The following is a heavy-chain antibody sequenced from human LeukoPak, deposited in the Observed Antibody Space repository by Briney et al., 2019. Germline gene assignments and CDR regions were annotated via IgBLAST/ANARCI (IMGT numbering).Heavy chain of an antibody. D-gene: IGHD5-24*01. CDR1: GFTFSSYG. CDR2: IWYDGSNK. J-gene: IGHJ4*02. Sequence: GGPLRLSCAASGFTFSSYGMHWVRQAPGKGLEWVAVIWYDGSNKYYADSVKGRFTISRDNSKNTLYLQMNSLRAEDTAVYYCAREADGYTSDYWGQGTLVTVSS. V-gene: IGHV3-33*01. CDR3: AREADGYTSDY.